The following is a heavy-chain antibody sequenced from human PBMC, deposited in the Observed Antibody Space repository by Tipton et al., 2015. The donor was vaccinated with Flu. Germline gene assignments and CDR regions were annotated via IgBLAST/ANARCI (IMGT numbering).Heavy chain of an antibody. D-gene: IGHD6-19*01. CDR2: ISSIGSS. CDR1: GGSISSYY. Sequence: LRLSCSVSGGSISSYYWSWIRQPPGKGLEWIGFISSIGSSNYNPPLKSRVTISVDTSKSQFSLNLTSVTAADTAVYYCARVPPPAVAIVQGVWFDPWGLGTLVTVSS. J-gene: IGHJ5*02. V-gene: IGHV4-59*01. CDR3: ARVPPPAVAIVQGVWFDP.